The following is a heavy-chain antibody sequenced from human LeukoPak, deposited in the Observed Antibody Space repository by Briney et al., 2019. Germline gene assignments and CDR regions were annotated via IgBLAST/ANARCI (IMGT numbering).Heavy chain of an antibody. D-gene: IGHD3-22*01. CDR3: ARDLETYYYDSSGYYYAYFDY. J-gene: IGHJ4*02. CDR2: INPNSGGT. V-gene: IGHV1-2*02. Sequence: ASVKVPCKASGYTFTGYYMHWVRQAPGQGLEWMGWINPNSGGTNYAQKFQGRVTMTRDTSISTAYMELSRLRSDDTAVYYCARDLETYYYDSSGYYYAYFDYWGQGTLVTASS. CDR1: GYTFTGYY.